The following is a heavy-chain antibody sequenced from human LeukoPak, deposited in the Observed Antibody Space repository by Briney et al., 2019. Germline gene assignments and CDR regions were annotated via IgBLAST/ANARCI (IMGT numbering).Heavy chain of an antibody. CDR2: IHHTGFT. Sequence: SETLSLTYGVSGYPFSNGYYWSWLRQPPGRGLEWIGTIHHTGFTLYSPSLRRRVTISVDTSTNAFYLKLTSVTAADTAVYYCARHGNHRFNRLDPWGQGTLVTVSS. CDR1: GYPFSNGYY. J-gene: IGHJ5*02. D-gene: IGHD1-26*01. CDR3: ARHGNHRFNRLDP. V-gene: IGHV4-38-2*01.